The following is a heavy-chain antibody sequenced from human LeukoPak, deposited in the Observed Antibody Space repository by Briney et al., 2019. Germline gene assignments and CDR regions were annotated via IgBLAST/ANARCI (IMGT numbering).Heavy chain of an antibody. J-gene: IGHJ4*02. CDR3: ARDGSGFGELLD. D-gene: IGHD3-10*01. V-gene: IGHV3-21*01. CDR1: GSTFSSYS. CDR2: ISSSSSYI. Sequence: GRSLRLSCAASGSTFSSYSMYWVLQAPGKGLEWVSSISSSSSYIYYADSVKGRFTISRDNAKNSLYLQMNSLRAEDTAVYYCARDGSGFGELLDWGQGTLVTVSS.